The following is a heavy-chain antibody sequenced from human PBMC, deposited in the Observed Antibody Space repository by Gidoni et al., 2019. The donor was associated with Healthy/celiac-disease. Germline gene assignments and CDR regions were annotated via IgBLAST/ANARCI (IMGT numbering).Heavy chain of an antibody. CDR2: ISSGGGST. CDR3: AKSIRYCSSTSCYSHYYYYMDV. Sequence: EVQLVESGGGLVQPGGSLRLSCSASGFTFSSYAMSWVRQAPGKGLEWVSAISSGGGSTYYADSVKGRFTISRDNSKNTLYLQMNSLRAEDTAVYYCAKSIRYCSSTSCYSHYYYYMDVWGKGTTVTVSS. V-gene: IGHV3-23*04. J-gene: IGHJ6*03. D-gene: IGHD2-2*02. CDR1: GFTFSSYA.